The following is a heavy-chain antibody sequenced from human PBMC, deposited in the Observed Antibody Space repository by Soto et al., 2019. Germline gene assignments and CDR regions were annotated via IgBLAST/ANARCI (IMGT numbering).Heavy chain of an antibody. V-gene: IGHV1-2*04. CDR2: INPNSGGT. CDR3: ARGRGDRYYDILTGYKYAFDI. Sequence: ASVKVSCKASGYTFTGYYMHWVRQAPGQGLEWVGWINPNSGGTNYAQKLQGWVTMTRDTSMSTAYMELSSLRSDDTAVYYCARGRGDRYYDILTGYKYAFDIWGQGTMVTVSS. D-gene: IGHD3-9*01. J-gene: IGHJ3*02. CDR1: GYTFTGYY.